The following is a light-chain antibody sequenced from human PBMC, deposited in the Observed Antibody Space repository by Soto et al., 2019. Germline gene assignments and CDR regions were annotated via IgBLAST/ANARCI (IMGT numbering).Light chain of an antibody. CDR3: QAYDYSLTAFG. CDR1: NSNLGAGYD. CDR2: GNR. J-gene: IGLJ3*02. V-gene: IGLV1-40*01. Sequence: QSVLTQPPSVSVAPGQRVTISCTGNNSNLGAGYDVHWYQQLPGAAPKLVIFGNRNRPSGVPERFSGSKSGTSASLAITGLQAEDEADYYCQAYDYSLTAFGFCGGTKLTVL.